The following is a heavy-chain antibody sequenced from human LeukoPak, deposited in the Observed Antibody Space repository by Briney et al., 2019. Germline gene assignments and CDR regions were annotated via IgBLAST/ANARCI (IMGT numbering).Heavy chain of an antibody. CDR3: ARDDSRSDRSGSYAY. Sequence: ASVKVSCKASGGTFSSYAMHWVRQAPGQRLEWMGWINAGNGNTKYSQKFQGRVTITRDTSASTAYMELSSLRSEDTAVYYCARDDSRSDRSGSYAYWGQGTLVTVSS. V-gene: IGHV1-3*01. D-gene: IGHD1-26*01. CDR1: GGTFSSYA. CDR2: INAGNGNT. J-gene: IGHJ4*02.